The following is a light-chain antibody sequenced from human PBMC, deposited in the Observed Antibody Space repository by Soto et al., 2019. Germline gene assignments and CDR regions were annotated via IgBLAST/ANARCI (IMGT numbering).Light chain of an antibody. CDR2: GNS. Sequence: QSVLTQPPSVSGAPGQRVTISCTGSSSNIGAGYDVQWYQQLPGTAPKLLIYGNSNRPSGVPDRFSGSKSGTSASLAITGLQAEYETDYYCQSYDSSLSGYVFGTGTKVTVL. V-gene: IGLV1-40*01. CDR3: QSYDSSLSGYV. CDR1: SSNIGAGYD. J-gene: IGLJ1*01.